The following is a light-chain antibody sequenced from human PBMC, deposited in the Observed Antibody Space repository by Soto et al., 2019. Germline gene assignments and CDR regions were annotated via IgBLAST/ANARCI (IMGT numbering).Light chain of an antibody. Sequence: EIVMTQSPATQSVSPGERATLSCRASQSVSSNLAWYQQKPGQAPRLLIYGAATRATGIPARFSGSGSGTEFTLTISSLQSEDFAVYYCQQYNNLPGTFGQGTKLEIK. CDR2: GAA. CDR3: QQYNNLPGT. V-gene: IGKV3-15*01. CDR1: QSVSSN. J-gene: IGKJ2*01.